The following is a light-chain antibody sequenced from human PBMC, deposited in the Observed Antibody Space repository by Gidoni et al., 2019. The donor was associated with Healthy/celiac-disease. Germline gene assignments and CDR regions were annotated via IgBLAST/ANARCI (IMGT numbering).Light chain of an antibody. J-gene: IGKJ2*01. CDR3: QQSYSTPYT. V-gene: IGKV1-39*01. CDR2: AAS. CDR1: QSVSIY. Sequence: DIQMTQSPYSLSASVGDRVTITCRASQSVSIYLNWYQQKPGQAPKLLIYAASSLQSGVPSRFSGSGSGTDFTLTISSLQPEDFATYYCQQSYSTPYTFGQGTKLEIK.